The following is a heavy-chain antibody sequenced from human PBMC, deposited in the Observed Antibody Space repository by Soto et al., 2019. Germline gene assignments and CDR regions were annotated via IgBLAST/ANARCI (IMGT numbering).Heavy chain of an antibody. CDR2: ISGSGGST. D-gene: IGHD2-21*02. V-gene: IGHV3-23*01. Sequence: GWSLRLSFAASGFTFSSYAMSCVRQAPGKGLEWVSAISGSGGSTYYADSVKGRFTISRDNSKNTLYLQMNSLRAVDTAVYYCAKLPHIVVVTASYYFDYWGQGTLVTVSS. CDR3: AKLPHIVVVTASYYFDY. J-gene: IGHJ4*02. CDR1: GFTFSSYA.